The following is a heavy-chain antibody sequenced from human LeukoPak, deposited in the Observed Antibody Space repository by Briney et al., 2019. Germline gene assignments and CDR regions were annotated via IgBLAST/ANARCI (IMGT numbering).Heavy chain of an antibody. J-gene: IGHJ4*02. D-gene: IGHD6-25*01. CDR1: GGSISGSRT. Sequence: SETLSLTCTVSGGSISGSRTWGWVRQPPGKGPEWIGNIHNDGRTDSNPSLKSRVTMSLDTSTNQFSLKVNSVTAADTALYYCARVLTAAGLDFWGQGVLVRISS. CDR2: IHNDGRT. CDR3: ARVLTAAGLDF. V-gene: IGHV4-39*07.